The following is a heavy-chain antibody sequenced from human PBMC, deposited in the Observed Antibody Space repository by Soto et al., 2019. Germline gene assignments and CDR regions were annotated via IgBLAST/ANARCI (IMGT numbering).Heavy chain of an antibody. CDR3: ARVPRVAVAGGSLGY. V-gene: IGHV1-18*01. Sequence: QVQLVQSGAEVKKPGASVKVSCKASGYTFTSYGISWVRQAPGQGLEWMGWISAYNGNTNYAQKLQGRVTMTTDTSTRQDYMELRSLRSDDTAVYYCARVPRVAVAGGSLGYWGQGTLVTVSS. D-gene: IGHD6-19*01. J-gene: IGHJ4*02. CDR2: ISAYNGNT. CDR1: GYTFTSYG.